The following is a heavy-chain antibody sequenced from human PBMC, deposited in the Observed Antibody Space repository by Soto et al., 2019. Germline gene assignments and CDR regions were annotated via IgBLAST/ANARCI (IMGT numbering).Heavy chain of an antibody. D-gene: IGHD2-15*01. V-gene: IGHV1-46*01. Sequence: VKGACKASGYFIAIYSMHWGSKEPGQGLEWMGMINPSVGSTSYVEKFQGRVTMTRDTSTSTVYMELSGLRAEYTAVDYGAKDTHTPPLDFLGQGTLVTGSS. J-gene: IGHJ4*02. CDR3: AKDTHTPPLDF. CDR2: INPSVGST. CDR1: GYFIAIYS.